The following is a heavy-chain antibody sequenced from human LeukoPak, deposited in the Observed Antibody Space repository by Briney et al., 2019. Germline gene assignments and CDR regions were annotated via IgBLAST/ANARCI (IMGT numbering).Heavy chain of an antibody. CDR1: GGSFSGYY. J-gene: IGHJ4*02. Sequence: SETLSLTCAVYGGSFSGYYWSWIRQPPGKGLEWIGEINHSGSTNYNPSLKSRVTISVDTSKNQFSLKLSSVTAADTAVYYCASGRYSSTENDYWGQGTLVTVSS. CDR2: INHSGST. CDR3: ASGRYSSTENDY. V-gene: IGHV4-34*01. D-gene: IGHD6-13*01.